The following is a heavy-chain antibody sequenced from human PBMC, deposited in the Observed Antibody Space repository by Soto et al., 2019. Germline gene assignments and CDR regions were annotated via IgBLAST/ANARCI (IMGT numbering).Heavy chain of an antibody. CDR1: GYTFSSYD. CDR3: ATSGGGWYLY. Sequence: QVQLVQSGAEVKKPGASVKVSCKASGYTFSSYDINWVRQATGQGLEWMGWLNPNSGDTGYAQKFQGRVTLTRNTSITTAYIELSSLTSDDTGVYYCATSGGGWYLYWGQGTLVTVSS. V-gene: IGHV1-8*01. CDR2: LNPNSGDT. D-gene: IGHD6-19*01. J-gene: IGHJ4*02.